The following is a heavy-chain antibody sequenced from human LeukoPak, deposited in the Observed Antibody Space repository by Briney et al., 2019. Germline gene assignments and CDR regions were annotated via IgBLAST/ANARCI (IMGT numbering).Heavy chain of an antibody. J-gene: IGHJ4*02. CDR3: ARSGWLRFFYFDY. CDR2: IYYSGST. Sequence: SETLSLTCTVSGGSISSRSYYWGWIRQPPGKGLEWIGSIYYSGSTYYNPSLKSRVTISVDTSKNQFSLKLSSATAADTAVYYCARSGWLRFFYFDYWGQGTLVTVSS. D-gene: IGHD5-12*01. V-gene: IGHV4-39*01. CDR1: GGSISSRSYY.